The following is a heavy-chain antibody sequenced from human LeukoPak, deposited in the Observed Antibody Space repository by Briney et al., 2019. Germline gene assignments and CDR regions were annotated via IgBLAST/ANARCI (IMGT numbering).Heavy chain of an antibody. CDR1: GGSIMSSTYY. J-gene: IGHJ4*02. Sequence: SETLSLTCTVSGGSIMSSTYYWGWIRQSPGKGLEWIGTIYYSGSTYYNPSLKSRVSMSVDTSKSQFSLKLSSVTAADTAVYYCARQILFHSERWLKFFDYWGQGTLVTVSS. D-gene: IGHD5-24*01. CDR2: IYYSGST. CDR3: ARQILFHSERWLKFFDY. V-gene: IGHV4-39*01.